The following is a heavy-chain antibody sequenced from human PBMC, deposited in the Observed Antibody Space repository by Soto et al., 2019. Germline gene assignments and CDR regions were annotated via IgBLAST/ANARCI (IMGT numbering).Heavy chain of an antibody. J-gene: IGHJ4*02. Sequence: SETLSLTCTVSGGSISSGGYYWSWIRQHPGKGLEWIGYIYYSGSTYYNPSLKSRVTISVDTSKNQFSLKLSSVTAADTAVYYCARGVTIFGVVGFDYWGQGTLVTVSS. CDR3: ARGVTIFGVVGFDY. V-gene: IGHV4-31*03. CDR1: GGSISSGGYY. D-gene: IGHD3-3*01. CDR2: IYYSGST.